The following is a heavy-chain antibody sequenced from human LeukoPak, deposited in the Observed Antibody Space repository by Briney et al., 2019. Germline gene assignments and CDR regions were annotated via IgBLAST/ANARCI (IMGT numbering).Heavy chain of an antibody. CDR3: AKEGGGSGYDDAY. J-gene: IGHJ4*02. CDR1: GFTFSSYA. CDR2: ISGSGNFT. Sequence: PGGSLRLSCAASGFTFSSYAMTWGRQAPGKGRGWVSTISGSGNFTYYAGSVKGRFTISSDNSKNTLFLQMNSLRAEDTAVYYCAKEGGGSGYDDAYWGQGTLVTASS. V-gene: IGHV3-23*01. D-gene: IGHD5-12*01.